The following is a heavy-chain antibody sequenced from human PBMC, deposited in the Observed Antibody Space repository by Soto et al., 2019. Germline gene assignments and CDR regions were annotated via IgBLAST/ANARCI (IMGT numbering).Heavy chain of an antibody. D-gene: IGHD5-12*01. CDR1: GFTFSDYY. CDR2: ISSSSSYT. CDR3: ARDHHRYSGYDYVDY. Sequence: QVQLVESGGGLVKPGGSLRLSCAASGFTFSDYYMSWIRKAPGKGLEWVSYISSSSSYTNYADSVKGRFTISRDNAKNSLYLQMNRLRAEDTAVYYCARDHHRYSGYDYVDYWGQGTLVTVSS. J-gene: IGHJ4*02. V-gene: IGHV3-11*05.